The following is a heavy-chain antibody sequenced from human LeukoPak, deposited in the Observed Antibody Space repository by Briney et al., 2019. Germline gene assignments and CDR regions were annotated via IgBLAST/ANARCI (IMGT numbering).Heavy chain of an antibody. J-gene: IGHJ4*02. V-gene: IGHV4-34*01. CDR1: GGSFSGYY. CDR3: ARQYCSSTSCYTPYYFDY. D-gene: IGHD2-2*02. CDR2: INHSGST. Sequence: SETLSLTCAVYGGSFSGYYRSWTRQPPGKGLEWIGEINHSGSTNYNPSLKSRVTISVDTSKNQFSLKLSSVTAADTAVYYCARQYCSSTSCYTPYYFDYWGQGTLVTVSS.